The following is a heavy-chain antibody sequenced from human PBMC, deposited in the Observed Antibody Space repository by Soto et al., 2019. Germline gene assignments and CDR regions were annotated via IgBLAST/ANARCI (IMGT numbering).Heavy chain of an antibody. J-gene: IGHJ4*02. CDR2: SSNSGSFT. CDR3: VRSGDNYNLLDY. D-gene: IGHD1-1*01. V-gene: IGHV3-11*06. CDR1: GFTFSDHY. Sequence: SLRLSCAASGFTFSDHYMSWIRQAPGKGLEWIGYSSNSGSFTRYADSVKGRFSISRDNAKNSLYLQINSLRGDDTAIYYCVRSGDNYNLLDYWGQGXPVTVYS.